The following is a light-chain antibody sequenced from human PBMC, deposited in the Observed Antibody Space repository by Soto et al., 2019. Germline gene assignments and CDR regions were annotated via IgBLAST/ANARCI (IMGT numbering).Light chain of an antibody. CDR1: QTISNW. Sequence: DIQMTQSPSTLSASVGDRVTITCRASQTISNWLAWYQQKQGKAPKLLIYKASILESGVPSRFSGSGSGTEFTLTISSLQPDDFATYYCQQYNNSFGQGTKVEMK. V-gene: IGKV1-5*03. J-gene: IGKJ1*01. CDR2: KAS. CDR3: QQYNNS.